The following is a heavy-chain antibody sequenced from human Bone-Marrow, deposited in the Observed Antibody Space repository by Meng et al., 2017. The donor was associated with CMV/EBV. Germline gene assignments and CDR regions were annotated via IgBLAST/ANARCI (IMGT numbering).Heavy chain of an antibody. CDR1: GYTFTSYG. CDR2: ISAYNGNT. CDR3: AREISGWNQVLPSYYYYGMDV. J-gene: IGHJ6*02. Sequence: ASVKVSCKASGYTFTSYGISWVRQAPGQGLEWMGWISAYNGNTNYAQKLQGRVTMTTDTSTSTADMELRSLRSDDTAVDYCAREISGWNQVLPSYYYYGMDVWGQATTVTVSS. V-gene: IGHV1-18*01. D-gene: IGHD1-14*01.